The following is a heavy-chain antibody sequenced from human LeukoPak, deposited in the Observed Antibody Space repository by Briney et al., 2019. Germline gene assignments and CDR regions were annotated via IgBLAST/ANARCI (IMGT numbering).Heavy chain of an antibody. CDR2: VCGGTI. D-gene: IGHD3-9*01. CDR1: GFTFSSYS. J-gene: IGHJ5*02. V-gene: IGHV3-48*01. CDR3: AKEGLRYFDWLLTDWFDP. Sequence: PGGSLRLSCAASGFTFSSYSMNWVRQAPGKGLEWISYVCGGTIYYADSVKGRFTVSRDNGKNSLYLEMNSLRAEDTAVYYCAKEGLRYFDWLLTDWFDPWGQGTLVIVSS.